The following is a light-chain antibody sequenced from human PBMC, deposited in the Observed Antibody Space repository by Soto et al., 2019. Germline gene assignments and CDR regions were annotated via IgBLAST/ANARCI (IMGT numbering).Light chain of an antibody. CDR1: QGTSRY. CDR3: QQYSTSPIS. Sequence: EKVLTQSPGTLSLSPGERATLSCRASQGTSRYLSWYQQRPGQAPRLLIYGASSRATGIPDRLSGSGSGTDFTLTISRLEPEDFAVYYCQQYSTSPISFGQGTRLEIK. J-gene: IGKJ5*01. CDR2: GAS. V-gene: IGKV3-20*01.